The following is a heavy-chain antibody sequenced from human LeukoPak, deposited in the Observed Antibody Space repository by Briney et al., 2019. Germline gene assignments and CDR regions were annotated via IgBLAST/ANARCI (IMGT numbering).Heavy chain of an antibody. CDR3: AKVTAMDSATYYFDY. CDR2: ISYDGSNK. D-gene: IGHD5-18*01. Sequence: GGSLRLSCAASGFTFSSYAMHWVRQAPGKGLEWVAVISYDGSNKYYADSVKGRFTISRDNSKNTLYLQMNSLRAEDTAVYYCAKVTAMDSATYYFDYWGQGTLVTVSS. J-gene: IGHJ4*02. V-gene: IGHV3-30-3*01. CDR1: GFTFSSYA.